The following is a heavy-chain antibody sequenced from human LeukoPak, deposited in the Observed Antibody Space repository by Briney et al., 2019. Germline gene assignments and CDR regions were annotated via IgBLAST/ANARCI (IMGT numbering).Heavy chain of an antibody. Sequence: ASVKVSCKTSGYTYTAYGISWVRQAPGQGLEWMGWISTYNGNTNYAQKVQGRVTMTTDTSMSTAYMELRSLRSDDTAVYYCARPDGRGWDALDYWGQGTLVTVSS. J-gene: IGHJ4*02. D-gene: IGHD6-19*01. CDR3: ARPDGRGWDALDY. CDR2: ISTYNGNT. CDR1: GYTYTAYG. V-gene: IGHV1-18*01.